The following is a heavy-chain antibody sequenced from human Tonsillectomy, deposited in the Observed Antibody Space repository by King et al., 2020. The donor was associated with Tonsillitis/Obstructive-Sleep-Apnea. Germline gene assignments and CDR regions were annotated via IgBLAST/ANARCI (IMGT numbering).Heavy chain of an antibody. V-gene: IGHV3-23*04. D-gene: IGHD3-22*01. Sequence: VQLVESGGGLVQPGGSLRLSCAASGFTFSSYAMSWVRQAPGKGLEWVSAISGRGGSAYYADSVKGRFTISRDNSKNTLYLQMNSLRAEDTAVYYCAKGNYYDSSGYDYWGQGTLVTVSS. CDR1: GFTFSSYA. CDR2: ISGRGGSA. CDR3: AKGNYYDSSGYDY. J-gene: IGHJ4*02.